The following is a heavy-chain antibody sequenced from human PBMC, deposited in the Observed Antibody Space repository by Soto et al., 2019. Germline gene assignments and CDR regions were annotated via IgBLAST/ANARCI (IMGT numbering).Heavy chain of an antibody. CDR3: AKGDVWGSYGGARHSGGSIDY. Sequence: QVQLVESGGGVVQPGRSLRLSCAASGFTFSSYGMHWVRQAPGKGLEWVAVISYDGSNKYYADSVKGRFTISRDNSKNSLNLQMNSLRAEDTAVYYCAKGDVWGSYGGARHSGGSIDYWRQGTLVTDSS. D-gene: IGHD3-16*01. CDR1: GFTFSSYG. V-gene: IGHV3-30*18. CDR2: ISYDGSNK. J-gene: IGHJ4*02.